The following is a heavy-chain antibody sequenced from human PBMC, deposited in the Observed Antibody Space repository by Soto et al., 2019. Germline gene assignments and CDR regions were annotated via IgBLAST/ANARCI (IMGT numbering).Heavy chain of an antibody. CDR1: GYSFTNYW. V-gene: IGHV5-51*01. CDR2: INPGDSET. Sequence: VQLVQTGAEVKKPGESLKISCKGSGYSFTNYWIGWVRQMPGKGLEWMGLINPGDSETRYSPSFRGQVTVSADRSIISAYRQWSSLLASDTAMYCCACSLFSGWLRYGMDVWGQVTTVTVSS. J-gene: IGHJ6*02. D-gene: IGHD6-19*01. CDR3: ACSLFSGWLRYGMDV.